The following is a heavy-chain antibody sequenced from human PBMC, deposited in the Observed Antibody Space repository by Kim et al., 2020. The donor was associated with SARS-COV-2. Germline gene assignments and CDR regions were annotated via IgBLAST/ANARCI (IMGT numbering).Heavy chain of an antibody. CDR2: IYYSGST. CDR3: ARGVRGYNFDY. J-gene: IGHJ4*02. CDR1: GGSISSGGYY. Sequence: SETLSLTCTVSGGSISSGGYYWSWIRQHPGKGREGIGYIYYSGSTYYNPTLKSRVTISVDTSKNQFSLKLSSVTAADTAVYYCARGVRGYNFDYWGQGTL. V-gene: IGHV4-31*03. D-gene: IGHD3-10*02.